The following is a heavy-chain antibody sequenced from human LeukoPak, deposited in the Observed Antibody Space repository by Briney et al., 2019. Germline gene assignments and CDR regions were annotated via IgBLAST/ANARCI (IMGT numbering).Heavy chain of an antibody. Sequence: GGSLRLSCAASGFTFSSYAMSWVRQAPGKGLEGVSAISGSGGSTYYADSVKGRFTISRDNSKNSLYLQMNSLRAEDTALYYCAKDIGYSGYVGYYYYMDVWGKGTTVTGSS. J-gene: IGHJ6*03. V-gene: IGHV3-23*01. CDR1: GFTFSSYA. CDR3: AKDIGYSGYVGYYYYMDV. CDR2: ISGSGGST. D-gene: IGHD5-12*01.